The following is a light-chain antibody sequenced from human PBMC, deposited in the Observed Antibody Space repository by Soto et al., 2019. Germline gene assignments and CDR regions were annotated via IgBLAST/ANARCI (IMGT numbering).Light chain of an antibody. CDR3: QQYNTYPLT. J-gene: IGKJ4*01. CDR1: QTISNW. CDR2: DAS. Sequence: DIQMTQSPSTLCASVGDRVTITCRASQTISNWLAWYQQKPGKAPKVLIFDASTLDGGVPSRFSGRRSGTDFTLTISSLQPSDFATYYCQQYNTYPLTFGGGTKVEI. V-gene: IGKV1-5*01.